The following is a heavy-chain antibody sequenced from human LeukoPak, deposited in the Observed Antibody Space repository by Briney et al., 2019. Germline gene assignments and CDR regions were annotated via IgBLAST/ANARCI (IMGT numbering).Heavy chain of an antibody. V-gene: IGHV3-21*01. J-gene: IGHJ6*02. CDR1: GFTFGSYS. Sequence: PGGSLRLSCAASGFTFGSYSMNWVRQAPGRGLEWVSSISSSSSYIYYADSVKGRFTISRDNAKNSLYLQMNSLRAEDTAVYYCAREEGNYYYGMDVWGQGTTVTVSS. CDR2: ISSSSSYI. CDR3: AREEGNYYYGMDV.